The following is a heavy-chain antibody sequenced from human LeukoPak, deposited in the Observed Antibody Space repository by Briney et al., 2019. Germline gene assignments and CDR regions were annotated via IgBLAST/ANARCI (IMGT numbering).Heavy chain of an antibody. CDR2: IGLSDDST. V-gene: IGHV3-23*01. D-gene: IGHD7-27*01. J-gene: IGHJ4*02. CDR3: ARDPNWGSGY. CDR1: GFSFSNYA. Sequence: GGSLRLSCAASGFSFSNYAMSWVRQAPGKGLECVSTIGLSDDSTNYADSVKGRFTVSRDNSKNTLYLLMNSLRAEDTARYYCARDPNWGSGYWGQGTLVTVSS.